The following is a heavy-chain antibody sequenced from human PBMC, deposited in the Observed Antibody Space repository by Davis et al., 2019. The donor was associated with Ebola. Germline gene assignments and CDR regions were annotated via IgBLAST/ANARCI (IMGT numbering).Heavy chain of an antibody. CDR1: GFTFTDYY. CDR2: ISGDSLYT. D-gene: IGHD1-7*01. CDR3: ATRFSNSDGALDI. V-gene: IGHV3-11*06. Sequence: GGSLRLSCAASGFTFTDYYMGWIRQAPGKGLEWVSYISGDSLYTNYADSVRGRLTISRDDAKNSLYLQMTSLRVEDTAVYYCATRFSNSDGALDIWGRGTLVTVSS. J-gene: IGHJ3*02.